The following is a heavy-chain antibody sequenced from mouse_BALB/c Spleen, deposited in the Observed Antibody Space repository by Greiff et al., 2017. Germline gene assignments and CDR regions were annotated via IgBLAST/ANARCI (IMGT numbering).Heavy chain of an antibody. Sequence: VHVMQSGPDLVKPGASVKISCKASGYTFTGYFMYWVKQTHGKSLEWIGRINPYNGDTFYNQKFKGKATFTVDKSYSTAHMELLSLTSEDSAVYYCGRGRSDYDSYYAMDYWGQGTSVTVSS. CDR2: INPYNGDT. CDR1: GYTFTGYF. J-gene: IGHJ4*01. V-gene: IGHV1-37*01. CDR3: GRGRSDYDSYYAMDY. D-gene: IGHD2-4*01.